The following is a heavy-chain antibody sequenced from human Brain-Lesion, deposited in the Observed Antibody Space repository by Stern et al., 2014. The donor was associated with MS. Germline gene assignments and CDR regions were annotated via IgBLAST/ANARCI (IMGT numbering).Heavy chain of an antibody. Sequence: QMQLVESGPGLVKPSQTLSLTCNVSGDSISSGDNYWSWIRQSQGKGLEWIGYIYYIGSTFYNPSLKSRVTISVDTSQNQFSLRLSSVTAADTAVYYCARGESSRYYYYFDYWGQGTLVTVSS. CDR2: IYYIGST. V-gene: IGHV4-30-4*01. D-gene: IGHD3-22*01. CDR3: ARGESSRYYYYFDY. CDR1: GDSISSGDNY. J-gene: IGHJ4*02.